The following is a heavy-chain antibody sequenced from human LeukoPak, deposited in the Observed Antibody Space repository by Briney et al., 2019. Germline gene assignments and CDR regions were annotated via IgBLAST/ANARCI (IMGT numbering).Heavy chain of an antibody. CDR3: AREPLSFGSGSPDAFDI. CDR2: IYTSGST. J-gene: IGHJ3*02. V-gene: IGHV4-61*02. CDR1: GDSITSDTYY. D-gene: IGHD3-10*01. Sequence: SETLSLTCTVSGDSITSDTYYWGWIRQPAGKGLEWIGRIYTSGSTNYNPSLKSRVTMSVDTSKNQFSLKLSSVTAADTAVYYCAREPLSFGSGSPDAFDIWGQGTMVTVSS.